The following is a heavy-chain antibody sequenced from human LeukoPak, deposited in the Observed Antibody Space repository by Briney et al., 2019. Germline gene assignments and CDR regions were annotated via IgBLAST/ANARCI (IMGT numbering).Heavy chain of an antibody. V-gene: IGHV4-34*01. D-gene: IGHD1-7*01. CDR1: GGSFSGYY. J-gene: IGHJ5*02. CDR3: ARPITGTDYGGGNWFDP. CDR2: INHSGST. Sequence: SETLSLTCAVYGGSFSGYYWSWIRQPPGKGLEWIGEINHSGSTNYNPSLKSRVTISVDTSKNQFSLKLSSVTAADTAVYYCARPITGTDYGGGNWFDPWGQGTLVTVSP.